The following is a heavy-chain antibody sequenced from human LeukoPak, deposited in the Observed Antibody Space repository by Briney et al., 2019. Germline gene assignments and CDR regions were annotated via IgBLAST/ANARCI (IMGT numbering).Heavy chain of an antibody. CDR2: INTDGSST. D-gene: IGHD3-22*01. CDR3: ARVPGDPYDSSGYYYYYNMDV. V-gene: IGHV3-74*01. Sequence: GGSLRLSCAASGFTFSSYWMHWVRQAPGKGLVWVSRINTDGSSTSYADSVKGRFTISRDNAKNTLYLQMNSLRAEDTAVYYCARVPGDPYDSSGYYYYYNMDVWGQGTTVTVSS. J-gene: IGHJ6*02. CDR1: GFTFSSYW.